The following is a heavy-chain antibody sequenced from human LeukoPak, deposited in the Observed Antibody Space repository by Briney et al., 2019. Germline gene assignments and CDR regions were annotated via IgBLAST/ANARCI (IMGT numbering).Heavy chain of an antibody. CDR1: GFTFSSYW. CDR3: ARGYYGSGSYIYYYYYYMDV. D-gene: IGHD3-10*01. CDR2: IKQDGSEK. V-gene: IGHV3-7*01. Sequence: GGSLRLSCAASGFTFSSYWMSWVRQAPGKGLEWVANIKQDGSEKYYVDSVKGRFTISRDNAKNSLYLQMNSLRAEDTAVYYCARGYYGSGSYIYYYYYYMDVWGKGTTVTISS. J-gene: IGHJ6*03.